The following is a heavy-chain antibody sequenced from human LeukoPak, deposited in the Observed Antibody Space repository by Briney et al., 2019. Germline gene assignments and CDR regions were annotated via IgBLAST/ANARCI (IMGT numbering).Heavy chain of an antibody. CDR2: IYYSGST. D-gene: IGHD6-13*01. CDR3: ARRIAAAASHFDL. J-gene: IGHJ2*01. V-gene: IGHV4-39*01. CDR1: GGSISSSSYY. Sequence: SETLSLTCTVSGGSISSSSYYWGWIRQPPGKGLEWIGSIYYSGSTYYNPSLKSRVTISVDTSKNQFSLKLSSVTAADTAVYYCARRIAAAASHFDLWGRGTLVTVSS.